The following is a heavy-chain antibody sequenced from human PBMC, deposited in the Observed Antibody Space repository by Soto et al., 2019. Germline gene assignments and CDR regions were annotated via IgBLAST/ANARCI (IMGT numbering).Heavy chain of an antibody. CDR2: MNPNSGNT. V-gene: IGHV1-8*01. D-gene: IGHD1-26*01. CDR1: GYTFTSYD. Sequence: QVQLVQSGAEVKKPGASVKVSCKASGYTFTSYDINWVRQATGQGLEWMGWMNPNSGNTGYAQKSQGGVTMTRNTSITTGYMELSSLGSEDTAVYYGAREKVGAVDYWGQGTLVTVSS. J-gene: IGHJ4*02. CDR3: AREKVGAVDY.